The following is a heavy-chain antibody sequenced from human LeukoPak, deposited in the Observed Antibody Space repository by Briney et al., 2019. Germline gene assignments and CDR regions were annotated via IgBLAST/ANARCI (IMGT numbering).Heavy chain of an antibody. V-gene: IGHV4-31*03. CDR2: IYYSGST. Sequence: PSQTLSLTCTVSGGSISSGGYYWSWIRQHPGKGLEWIGYIYYSGSTNYNPSLKSRVTISVDTSKNQFSLKLSSVTAADTAVYYCARGPDGGWYFDYWGQGTLVTVSS. CDR1: GGSISSGGYY. D-gene: IGHD6-19*01. J-gene: IGHJ4*02. CDR3: ARGPDGGWYFDY.